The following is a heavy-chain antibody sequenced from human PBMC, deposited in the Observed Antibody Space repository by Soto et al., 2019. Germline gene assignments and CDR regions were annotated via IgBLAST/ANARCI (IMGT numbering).Heavy chain of an antibody. CDR3: ARGGPSSKWLDP. D-gene: IGHD3-10*01. CDR2: IHYSGST. J-gene: IGHJ5*02. CDR1: GGSISGYY. Sequence: PSETLSLTCTVSGGSISGYYWSWIRQPPGKGLEWIGYIHYSGSTDYNPSLKSRVTISVDTSKNQSSLKLNSVTAADTAVYYCARGGPSSKWLDPWGQGTLVTVSS. V-gene: IGHV4-59*01.